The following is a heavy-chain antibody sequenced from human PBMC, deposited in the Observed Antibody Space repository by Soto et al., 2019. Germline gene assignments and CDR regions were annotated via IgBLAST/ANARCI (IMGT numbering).Heavy chain of an antibody. CDR1: GGSVSSGSYY. V-gene: IGHV4-61*01. CDR3: AREKIQLWLQHGMDV. J-gene: IGHJ6*02. CDR2: IYYSGST. Sequence: PSETLSLTCTVSGGSVSSGSYYWSWIRQPPGKGLEWIGYIYYSGSTNYNPSLKSRVTISVDTSKNQFSLKLSSVTAADTAVYYCAREKIQLWLQHGMDVWGQGTTVTVSS. D-gene: IGHD5-18*01.